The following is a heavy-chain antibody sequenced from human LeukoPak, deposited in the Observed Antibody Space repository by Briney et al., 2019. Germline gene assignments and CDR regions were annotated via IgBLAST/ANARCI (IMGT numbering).Heavy chain of an antibody. D-gene: IGHD6-19*01. CDR1: GGSISSDY. Sequence: SETLSLTCTVPGGSISSDYSAWIRQPPGKGLGWIGSFYGSGGTTYNPSLQSRATISVAMSKSQVSLRLGSVAAAATAVYCCASGSQWLAFDFWGQGNLVTVSS. CDR2: FYGSGGT. V-gene: IGHV4-59*08. CDR3: ASGSQWLAFDF. J-gene: IGHJ4*02.